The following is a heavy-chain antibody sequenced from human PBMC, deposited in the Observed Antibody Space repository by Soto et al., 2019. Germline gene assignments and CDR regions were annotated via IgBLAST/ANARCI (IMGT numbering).Heavy chain of an antibody. Sequence: EVQLLESGGGLAQPGGSLRLSCAASGFTFSGYTMAWVRQAPGKGLEWVSTISHSGESTYYAESVKGRFTISRDNSKNTLYLQMNSLRGEDTVVYFCSKDGWENWGQGTLVTVAS. CDR3: SKDGWEN. J-gene: IGHJ4*02. CDR2: ISHSGEST. V-gene: IGHV3-23*01. CDR1: GFTFSGYT. D-gene: IGHD6-19*01.